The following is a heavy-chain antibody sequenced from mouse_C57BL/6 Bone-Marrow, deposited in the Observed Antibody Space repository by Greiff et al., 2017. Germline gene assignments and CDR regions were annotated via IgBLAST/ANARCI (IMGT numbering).Heavy chain of an antibody. V-gene: IGHV1-64*01. CDR1: GYTFTSYW. CDR2: IRPNSGST. Sequence: QVQLQQPGAELVKPGASVKLSCKASGYTFTSYWMHWVKQRPGQGLEWIGMIRPNSGSTNYNEKFTSKATLTVDKSSSTAYMQLSSLTSEDSAVYYCARFPYGNYPDYAMDYWGQGTSVTVSS. CDR3: ARFPYGNYPDYAMDY. J-gene: IGHJ4*01. D-gene: IGHD2-1*01.